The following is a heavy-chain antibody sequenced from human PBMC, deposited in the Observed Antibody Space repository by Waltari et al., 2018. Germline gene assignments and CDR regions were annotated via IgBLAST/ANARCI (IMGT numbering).Heavy chain of an antibody. J-gene: IGHJ4*02. CDR3: ARGRGWIAVAALEVFLDY. D-gene: IGHD6-19*01. Sequence: QLQLQESGPGLVKPSETLSLTCTVSGGSISSSSYYWGWIRQPPGKGLEWIGSIYYSGSTNYNPSLKSRVTISVDTSKNQFSLKLSSVTAADAAVYYCARGRGWIAVAALEVFLDYWGQGTLVTVSS. CDR1: GGSISSSSYY. CDR2: IYYSGST. V-gene: IGHV4-39*07.